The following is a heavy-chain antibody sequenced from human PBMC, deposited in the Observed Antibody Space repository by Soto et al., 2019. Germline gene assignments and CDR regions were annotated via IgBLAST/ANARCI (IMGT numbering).Heavy chain of an antibody. Sequence: EVQLLESGGGLVQPGGSLRLSCAASGFSFSSYAMNWVRQAPGKGLECVSVISGSDSSTYYADSVEGRFTISRDNCKNTLYLQMNSLRAEDTAVYYCARVLCGSSSCHYYFNGMDVWGQGTTVTVSS. D-gene: IGHD6-6*01. CDR3: ARVLCGSSSCHYYFNGMDV. CDR2: ISGSDSST. J-gene: IGHJ6*02. CDR1: GFSFSSYA. V-gene: IGHV3-23*01.